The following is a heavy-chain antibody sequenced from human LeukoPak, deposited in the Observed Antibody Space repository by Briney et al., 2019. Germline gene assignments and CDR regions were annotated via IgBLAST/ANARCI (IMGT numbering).Heavy chain of an antibody. J-gene: IGHJ3*02. CDR1: GFTFSSYS. D-gene: IGHD2-2*01. CDR3: ARDLHGTSLFDNDAFDI. CDR2: ISSSSSYI. V-gene: IGHV3-21*01. Sequence: GGSLRLSCAASGFTFSSYSMNWVRQAPGKGLEWVSSISSSSSYIYYADSVKGRFTISRDNAKTSLYLQMNSLRAEDTAVYYCARDLHGTSLFDNDAFDIWGQGTMVTVSS.